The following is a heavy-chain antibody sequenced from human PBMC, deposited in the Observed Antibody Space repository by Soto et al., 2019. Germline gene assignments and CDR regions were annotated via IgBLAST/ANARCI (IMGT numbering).Heavy chain of an antibody. CDR3: ARGGGVGVAGSAAFDM. CDR2: INPATGAA. Sequence: QLHLVQSGAVVKKPGASVTVSCSASGYPVTAYYMHWVRQAPGRGLEWMGGINPATGAAKYTQTFQGRVNQTRDTSTRTVFMELSGLTSEDTAVFYCARGGGVGVAGSAAFDMWGQGTLVTVSS. CDR1: GYPVTAYY. J-gene: IGHJ3*02. D-gene: IGHD3-3*01. V-gene: IGHV1-2*02.